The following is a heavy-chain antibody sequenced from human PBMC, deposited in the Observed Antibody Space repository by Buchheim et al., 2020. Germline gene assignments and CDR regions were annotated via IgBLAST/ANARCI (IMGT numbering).Heavy chain of an antibody. Sequence: VRLVESGGGVVKPGGSLRLSCAVSGFDFSDFYMTWIRQAPGKGLEWVSYISGGSADIGYADTVQGRFTISRDNAQNSLSLQMNNLRAEDTAVYYCARVHWGEYDQYYGLDVWGQGTT. J-gene: IGHJ6*02. V-gene: IGHV3-11*06. CDR1: GFDFSDFY. CDR2: ISGGSADI. CDR3: ARVHWGEYDQYYGLDV. D-gene: IGHD4-17*01.